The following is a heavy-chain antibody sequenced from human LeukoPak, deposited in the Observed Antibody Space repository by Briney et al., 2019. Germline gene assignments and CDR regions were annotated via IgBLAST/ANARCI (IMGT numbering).Heavy chain of an antibody. J-gene: IGHJ3*02. CDR1: GFTSSSYS. D-gene: IGHD4-11*01. V-gene: IGHV3-21*01. Sequence: GGSLRLSCAASGFTSSSYSMNWVRQAPGKGLEWVSSISSSSSYIYYADSVKGRFTISRDNAKNSLYLQMNSLRAEDTAVYYCARETTPSAAFDIWGQGTMVTVSS. CDR2: ISSSSSYI. CDR3: ARETTPSAAFDI.